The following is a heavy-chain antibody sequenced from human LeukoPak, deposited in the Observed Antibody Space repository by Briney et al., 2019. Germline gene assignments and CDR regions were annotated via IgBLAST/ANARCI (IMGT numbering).Heavy chain of an antibody. CDR2: IYPGDSDT. CDR1: GYRFTSYW. D-gene: IGHD2-2*01. J-gene: IGHJ2*01. CDR3: ARDQREGVAAITPHWYLDL. V-gene: IGHV5-51*01. Sequence: GESLKISCKGSGYRFTSYWIGWVRQMPGKGLEWMGIIYPGDSDTRYSPSFQGQVIISADKSISTAYLQWSSLKASDTAMYFCARDQREGVAAITPHWYLDLWGRGTLVTVSS.